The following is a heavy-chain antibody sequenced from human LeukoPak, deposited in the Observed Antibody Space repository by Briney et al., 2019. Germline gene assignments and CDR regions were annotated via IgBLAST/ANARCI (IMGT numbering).Heavy chain of an antibody. CDR1: GYTFTSYG. V-gene: IGHV1-18*01. CDR3: ARGLMITIFGVVTPDLNWFDP. Sequence: ASVKVSCKASGYTFTSYGISWVREAPGQGLEWMGWISAYNGNTNYAQKLQGRVTMTTDTSTSTAYMELRSLRSDDTAVYYCARGLMITIFGVVTPDLNWFDPWGQGTLVTVSS. D-gene: IGHD3-3*01. CDR2: ISAYNGNT. J-gene: IGHJ5*02.